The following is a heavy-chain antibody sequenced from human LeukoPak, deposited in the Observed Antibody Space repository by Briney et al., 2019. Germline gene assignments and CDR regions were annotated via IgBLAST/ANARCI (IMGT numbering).Heavy chain of an antibody. CDR3: ARVTYYYDSSGYYYVRYFDY. CDR1: GFTFSSYE. D-gene: IGHD3-22*01. CDR2: IYSGGST. V-gene: IGHV3-53*01. J-gene: IGHJ4*02. Sequence: GGSLRLSCAASGFTFSSYEMNWVRQAPGKGLEWVSVIYSGGSTYYADSVEGRFTISRDNSKNTLYLQMNSLRAEDTAVYYCARVTYYYDSSGYYYVRYFDYWGQGTLVTVSS.